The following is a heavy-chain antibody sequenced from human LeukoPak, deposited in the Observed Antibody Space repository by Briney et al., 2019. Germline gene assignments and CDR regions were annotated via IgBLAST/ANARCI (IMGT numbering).Heavy chain of an antibody. J-gene: IGHJ5*02. CDR3: AAGRIVVVPAAIQNWFDP. CDR1: GGSFSGYY. Sequence: SETLSLTCAVYGGSFSGYYWSWIRQPPGKGLEWIGYIYYSGSTYYNPSLKSRVTISVDTSKNQFSLKLSSVTAADTAVYYCAAGRIVVVPAAIQNWFDPWGQGTLVTVSS. V-gene: IGHV4-59*06. D-gene: IGHD2-2*01. CDR2: IYYSGST.